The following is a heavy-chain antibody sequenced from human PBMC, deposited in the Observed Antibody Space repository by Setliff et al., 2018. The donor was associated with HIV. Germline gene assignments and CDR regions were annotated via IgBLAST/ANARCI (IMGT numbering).Heavy chain of an antibody. CDR1: GGSIRSHY. J-gene: IGHJ4*02. D-gene: IGHD1-20*01. CDR3: ARVVKGYNWNYFDY. V-gene: IGHV4-59*11. CDR2: IYYSGST. Sequence: PSETLSLTCTVSGGSIRSHYWSWIRQPPGKGLQWIGNIYYSGSTSYNPSLKSRVTISVDTSKNQFSLRVRSVTAADTAVYYCARVVKGYNWNYFDYWGQGTLVTVSS.